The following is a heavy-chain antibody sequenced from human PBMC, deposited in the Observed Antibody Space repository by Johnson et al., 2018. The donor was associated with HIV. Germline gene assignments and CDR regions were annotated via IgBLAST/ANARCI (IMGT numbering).Heavy chain of an antibody. CDR3: ARGGSDAFDI. Sequence: VQLVESGGGLVQPGGSLRLSCEVSGFTFTFYWMSWVRQSPGKGLEWVANIKKDGSEKYYADSVKGRFTISRDNSKNTLYLQMNSLRAADTALYYCARGGSDAFDIWGQGTMVTVSS. CDR1: GFTFTFYW. J-gene: IGHJ3*02. V-gene: IGHV3-7*02. CDR2: IKKDGSEK. D-gene: IGHD3-16*01.